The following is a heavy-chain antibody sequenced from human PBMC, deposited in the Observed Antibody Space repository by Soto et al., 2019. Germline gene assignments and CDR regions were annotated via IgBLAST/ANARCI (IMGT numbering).Heavy chain of an antibody. D-gene: IGHD5-18*01. Sequence: QVQLVQSGAEVKKPGSSVKVSCKASGGTFSSYAISWVRQAPGQGLEWMGGIIPIFGTANYAQKFQGRVTITADESTSTAYMEQSSLRSEDTAVYYCARVDTAMVTLGYYYYGMDVWGQGTTVTVSS. V-gene: IGHV1-69*12. CDR3: ARVDTAMVTLGYYYYGMDV. CDR1: GGTFSSYA. CDR2: IIPIFGTA. J-gene: IGHJ6*02.